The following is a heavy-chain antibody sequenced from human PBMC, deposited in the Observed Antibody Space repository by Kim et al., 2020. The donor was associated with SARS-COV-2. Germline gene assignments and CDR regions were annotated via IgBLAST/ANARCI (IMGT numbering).Heavy chain of an antibody. Sequence: GGSLRLSCAASGFTFSSYEMNWVRQAPGKGLEWVSYISSSGSTIYYADSVKGRFTISRDNAKNSLYLQMNSLRAEDTAVYYCASAPFGGLNWFDPWGQGTLVTVSS. J-gene: IGHJ5*02. V-gene: IGHV3-48*03. CDR1: GFTFSSYE. D-gene: IGHD3-16*01. CDR2: ISSSGSTI. CDR3: ASAPFGGLNWFDP.